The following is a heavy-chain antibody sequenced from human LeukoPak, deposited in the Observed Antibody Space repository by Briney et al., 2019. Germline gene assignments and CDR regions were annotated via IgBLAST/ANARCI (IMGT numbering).Heavy chain of an antibody. V-gene: IGHV3-13*01. J-gene: IGHJ4*02. Sequence: GGSLRLSCAASGFTFSSYDMHWVRHATGKGLEWVSAIGTAGDTYYPGSVKGRFTISRENAKNSLYLQMNSLRAGDTAVYYCARVVAGDTYFDYWGQGTLVTVSS. CDR2: IGTAGDT. D-gene: IGHD6-19*01. CDR1: GFTFSSYD. CDR3: ARVVAGDTYFDY.